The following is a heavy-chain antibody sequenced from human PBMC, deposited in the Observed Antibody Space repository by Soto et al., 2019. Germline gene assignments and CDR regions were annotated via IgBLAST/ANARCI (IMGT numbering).Heavy chain of an antibody. CDR3: TKAPVVWGSSWYFDL. V-gene: IGHV3-23*01. D-gene: IGHD7-27*01. CDR1: GFKFSNSA. J-gene: IGHJ2*01. CDR2: ISGSGGST. Sequence: EVQLLESGGGLVQPGGSLRLSCAASGFKFSNSAMTWVRQAPGKGLECVSSISGSGGSTYYADSVKGRFTISRDNSKNTRYLQMNIVGAEDTAVYYCTKAPVVWGSSWYFDLWGRGTLVTVSS.